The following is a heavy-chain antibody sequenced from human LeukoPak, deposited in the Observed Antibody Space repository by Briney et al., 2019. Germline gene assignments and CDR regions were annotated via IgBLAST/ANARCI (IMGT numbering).Heavy chain of an antibody. CDR1: GFTFSDYY. CDR3: ARGSRYYDSSGRYDY. Sequence: PGGSLRLPCGASGFTFSDYYMSGIRHAPEKALEWASYISSSSSYTNYAVSVKGRFTISRDNAKNSLYLQMNSLRAEDTAVYYCARGSRYYDSSGRYDYWGQGTLVTVSS. D-gene: IGHD3-22*01. V-gene: IGHV3-11*05. J-gene: IGHJ4*02. CDR2: ISSSSSYT.